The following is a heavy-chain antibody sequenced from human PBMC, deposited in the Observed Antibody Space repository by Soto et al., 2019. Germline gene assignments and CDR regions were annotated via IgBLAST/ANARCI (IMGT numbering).Heavy chain of an antibody. CDR1: GYTFPNYG. CDR2: VSAYNGER. CDR3: SRGTSIPASGDY. Sequence: QVQLVQSGAEVKKPGASVKVSCKASGYTFPNYGINWVRQAPGQGLEWLGWVSAYNGERRYAQRVPARVIMTTDTSTTTAYMELRSLRSDDTAVYYCSRGTSIPASGDYWGQGTLVTVSS. V-gene: IGHV1-18*01. D-gene: IGHD6-6*01. J-gene: IGHJ4*01.